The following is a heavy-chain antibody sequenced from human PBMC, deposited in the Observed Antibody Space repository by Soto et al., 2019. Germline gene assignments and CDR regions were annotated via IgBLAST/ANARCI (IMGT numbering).Heavy chain of an antibody. CDR2: ISYSGAT. CDR3: ARGFAIDWYTYYFDY. Sequence: QVQLQESGPGLVKPSETLSLTCTVSGASISGYHWSWIRQPPGKGLECLGYISYSGATNYNPSLKSRVTMSIDTSKNQFSLQPNSVTAADTAVYYCARGFAIDWYTYYFDYWGQGPLVTVSS. J-gene: IGHJ4*02. CDR1: GASISGYH. D-gene: IGHD3-9*01. V-gene: IGHV4-59*08.